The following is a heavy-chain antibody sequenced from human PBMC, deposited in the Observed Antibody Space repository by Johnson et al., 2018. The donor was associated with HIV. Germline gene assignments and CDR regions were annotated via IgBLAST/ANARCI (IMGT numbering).Heavy chain of an antibody. CDR3: ARGGGCGGDCYSGYDAFDI. Sequence: QVQLVESGGGVVRPGGSLRVSCAASGFTFTSYPMHWVRQAPGKGLEWVAVISFDGSNRNYADSVKGRFTISRDNSKNMLYLQMNSLREEDTAVFYCARGGGCGGDCYSGYDAFDIWGQGTMVTVS. V-gene: IGHV3-30*04. J-gene: IGHJ3*02. CDR1: GFTFTSYP. CDR2: ISFDGSNR. D-gene: IGHD2-21*01.